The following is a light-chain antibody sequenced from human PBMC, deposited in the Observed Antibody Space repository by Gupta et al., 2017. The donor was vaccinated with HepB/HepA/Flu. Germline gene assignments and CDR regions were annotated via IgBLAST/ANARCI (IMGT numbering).Light chain of an antibody. CDR3: SQYTHWPPT. V-gene: IGKV2-30*01. J-gene: IGKJ2*01. Sequence: VLTQSPLSRPVTLGPPSSISCSSSQTLVYTDGSTSFNWYHQVPGQSPSRLIYKVSNRDFGVRDRFSGSGSCTDFTLKISRVEADDVGIYYCSQYTHWPPTFGQGTKLEIK. CDR1: QTLVYTDGSTS. CDR2: KVS.